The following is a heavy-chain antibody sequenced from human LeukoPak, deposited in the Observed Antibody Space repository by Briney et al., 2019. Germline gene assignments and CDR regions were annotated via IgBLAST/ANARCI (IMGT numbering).Heavy chain of an antibody. CDR3: ASLIVVVPAAISRFDY. D-gene: IGHD2-2*01. Sequence: GTSLRLSCTASGFNFGIYGMHWVRQAPGKGLEWVAVISYDGSNKYYADSVKGRFTISRDNSKNTLYLQMNSLRAEDTAVYYCASLIVVVPAAISRFDYWGQGTLVTVSS. CDR2: ISYDGSNK. V-gene: IGHV3-30*19. J-gene: IGHJ4*02. CDR1: GFNFGIYG.